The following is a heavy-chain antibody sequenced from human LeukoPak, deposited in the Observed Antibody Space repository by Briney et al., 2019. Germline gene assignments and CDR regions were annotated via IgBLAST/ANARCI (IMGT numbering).Heavy chain of an antibody. J-gene: IGHJ4*02. Sequence: GASVKVSCKASGFTFTSSAVQWVRQARGQRLEWIGWIVVGSGNTNYAQKFQERVTITRDTSASTAYMELSSLRSEDTAVYYCASGAAGMRTFDYWGQGTLVTVSS. D-gene: IGHD6-13*01. CDR2: IVVGSGNT. CDR3: ASGAAGMRTFDY. V-gene: IGHV1-58*01. CDR1: GFTFTSSA.